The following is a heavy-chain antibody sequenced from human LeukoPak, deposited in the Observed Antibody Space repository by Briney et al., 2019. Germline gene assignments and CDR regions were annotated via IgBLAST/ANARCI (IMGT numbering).Heavy chain of an antibody. J-gene: IGHJ5*02. CDR2: ISWNSGSL. CDR3: AKGRSPPYDSRQGWIDP. Sequence: PGRSLRLSCAASGFTFDDYGMHWVRHAPGKGLAWVSGISWNSGSLGYADSVKGRFTISRDNAKNSLYLQMNSLRADDTALYYCAKGRSPPYDSRQGWIDPWGQGTLVTVSS. D-gene: IGHD3-22*01. CDR1: GFTFDDYG. V-gene: IGHV3-9*01.